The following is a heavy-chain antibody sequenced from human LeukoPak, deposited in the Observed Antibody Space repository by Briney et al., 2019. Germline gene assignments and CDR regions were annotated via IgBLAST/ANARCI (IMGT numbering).Heavy chain of an antibody. J-gene: IGHJ5*02. CDR2: ISSSSSYI. Sequence: PGGSLRLSCAASGFTFSSYSMNWVRQAPGKGLEWVSSISSSSSYIYYADSVKGRFTISRDNAKNSLYLQMNSLRAEDTAVYYCAREFGGWLQRGGWFDPWGQGTLVTVSS. CDR1: GFTFSSYS. D-gene: IGHD5-24*01. CDR3: AREFGGWLQRGGWFDP. V-gene: IGHV3-21*01.